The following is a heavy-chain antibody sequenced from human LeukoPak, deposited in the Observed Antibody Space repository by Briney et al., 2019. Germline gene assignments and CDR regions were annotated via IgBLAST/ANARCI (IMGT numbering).Heavy chain of an antibody. V-gene: IGHV3-23*01. J-gene: IGHJ4*02. Sequence: GGSLRLSCAASGFTFSSYGMSWVRQAPGKGLEWVSAISGSGGSTYYADSVKGRFTISRDNSKNTLYLQMNSLRAEDTAVYYCAKARRDGYNYVPYYFDYWGQGTLVTVSS. D-gene: IGHD5-24*01. CDR2: ISGSGGST. CDR3: AKARRDGYNYVPYYFDY. CDR1: GFTFSSYG.